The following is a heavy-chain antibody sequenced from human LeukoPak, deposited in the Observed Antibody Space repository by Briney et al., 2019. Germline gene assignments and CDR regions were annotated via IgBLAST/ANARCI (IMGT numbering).Heavy chain of an antibody. D-gene: IGHD2-8*01. Sequence: GGSLRLSCAASGFSFSDYYMSWVRQAPGKGLEWVANIKQDETEKFYVDSVKGRFTISRDNAKNSLYLQMNSLRAEDSAVYYCARGFYFSMTELYYLDLWGRGTLVTVSS. CDR2: IKQDETEK. CDR1: GFSFSDYY. CDR3: ARGFYFSMTELYYLDL. J-gene: IGHJ2*01. V-gene: IGHV3-7*04.